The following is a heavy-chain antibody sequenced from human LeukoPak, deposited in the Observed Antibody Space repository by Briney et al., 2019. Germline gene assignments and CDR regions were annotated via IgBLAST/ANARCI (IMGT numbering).Heavy chain of an antibody. CDR1: GCSISSYN. CDR3: ARSGYCSSTSCYNTGYFDY. J-gene: IGHJ4*02. V-gene: IGHV4-4*07. CDR2: IYTSGST. D-gene: IGHD2-2*02. Sequence: PSEALSLTCTVSGCSISSYNWSWLRQPAGKGLEWIGRIYTSGSTNYNPSLKSRVTMSVDTSKNQFSLKLSSVTAADTAVYYCARSGYCSSTSCYNTGYFDYWGQGTLVTVSA.